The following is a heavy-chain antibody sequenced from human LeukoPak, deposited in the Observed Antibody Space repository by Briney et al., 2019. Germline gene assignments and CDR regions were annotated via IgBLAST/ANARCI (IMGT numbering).Heavy chain of an antibody. J-gene: IGHJ6*03. D-gene: IGHD3/OR15-3a*01. V-gene: IGHV1-18*01. CDR1: GYIFTQYG. CDR3: ARRTGYNYYYMEV. CDR2: ISTYNGNT. Sequence: RTSVKVSCKASGYIFTQYGISWVRQAPGQGLEWMASISTYNGNTNYAQNFQGRVTVTTDTSTSTAYMELRSLRSDDTAVYYCARRTGYNYYYMEVWGQGTTVTVSS.